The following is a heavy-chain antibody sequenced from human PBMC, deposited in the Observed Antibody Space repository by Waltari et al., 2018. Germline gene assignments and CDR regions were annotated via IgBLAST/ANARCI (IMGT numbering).Heavy chain of an antibody. Sequence: QLQLQESGPGLVKPSETLSLTCTVSGGSISSSSYYWGWIRQPPGKGLEWIGSIYYSGSTYYNPSLKSRVTRSVDTSKNQFSLKLSSVTAADTAVYYCAGYCSSTSCYQYYYYYYYMDVWGKGTTVTISS. CDR2: IYYSGST. CDR1: GGSISSSSYY. D-gene: IGHD2-2*01. CDR3: AGYCSSTSCYQYYYYYYYMDV. V-gene: IGHV4-39*07. J-gene: IGHJ6*03.